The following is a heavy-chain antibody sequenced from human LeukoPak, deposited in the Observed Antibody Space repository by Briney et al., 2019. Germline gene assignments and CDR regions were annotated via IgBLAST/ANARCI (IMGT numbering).Heavy chain of an antibody. Sequence: ASVKVSCKTSGYTFTDYYFYWLRQAPGQGLEWMAWNYPNSGATRYAQKFQGRITVTRDTSISTAYMELRTLTPDDTAVYYCARDGDAVMVDFDYWGQGTLVTVSS. CDR2: NYPNSGAT. CDR1: GYTFTDYY. J-gene: IGHJ4*02. D-gene: IGHD5-18*01. V-gene: IGHV1-2*02. CDR3: ARDGDAVMVDFDY.